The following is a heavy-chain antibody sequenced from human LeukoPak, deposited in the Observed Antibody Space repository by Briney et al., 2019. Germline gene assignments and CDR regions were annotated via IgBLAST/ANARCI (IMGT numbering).Heavy chain of an antibody. J-gene: IGHJ4*02. CDR1: GGSFSGYY. D-gene: IGHD5-18*01. CDR2: INHSGST. V-gene: IGHV4-34*01. Sequence: SETLSLTCAVYGGSFSGYYWSWIRQPPGKGLEWIGEINHSGSTNYNPSLKSRVTISVDTSKNQFSLKLSSVTAADTAVYYCARGEQLWTPLLEWGQGTLVTVSS. CDR3: ARGEQLWTPLLE.